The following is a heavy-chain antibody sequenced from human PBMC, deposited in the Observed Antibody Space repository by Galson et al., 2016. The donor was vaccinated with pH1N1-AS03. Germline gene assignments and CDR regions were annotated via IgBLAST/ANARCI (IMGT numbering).Heavy chain of an antibody. V-gene: IGHV2-5*02. CDR2: IYWDDEK. CDR1: GFSLSTSGVG. D-gene: IGHD4-17*01. Sequence: PALVKPTQTLPLTCTSPGFSLSTSGVGVGWIRHPPGKALEWLALIYWDDEKRNSPSLKSRLTITKDTSKNQVVLTMTNMDPVDTATYYCAQSDYGDYVDYFDYWGQGTLVTVSS. CDR3: AQSDYGDYVDYFDY. J-gene: IGHJ4*02.